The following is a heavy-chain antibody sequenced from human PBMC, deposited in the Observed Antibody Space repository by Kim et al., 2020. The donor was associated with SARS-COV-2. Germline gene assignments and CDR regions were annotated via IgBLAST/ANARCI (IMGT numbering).Heavy chain of an antibody. D-gene: IGHD2-2*01. Sequence: GGSLRLSCAASGFTFSSYAMSWVRQAPGKGLEWVSAISGSGGSTYYADSVKGRFTISRDNSKNTLYLQMNSLRAEDTAVYYCAKGGDIVVVPAAMYFDYWGQGTLVTVSS. CDR1: GFTFSSYA. V-gene: IGHV3-23*01. J-gene: IGHJ4*02. CDR3: AKGGDIVVVPAAMYFDY. CDR2: ISGSGGST.